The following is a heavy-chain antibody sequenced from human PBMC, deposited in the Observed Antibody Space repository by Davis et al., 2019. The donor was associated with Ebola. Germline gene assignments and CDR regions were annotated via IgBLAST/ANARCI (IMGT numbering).Heavy chain of an antibody. CDR1: GGSFSGYY. CDR3: ARADPPSPDGGYYYYGMDV. CDR2: INHSGST. Sequence: PGGSLRLSCAVYGGSFSGYYWSWIRQPPGKGLEWIGEINHSGSTNYNPSLKSRVTISVDTSKNQFSLKLSSVTAADTAVYYCARADPPSPDGGYYYYGMDVWGQGTTVTVSS. V-gene: IGHV4-34*01. D-gene: IGHD3-16*01. J-gene: IGHJ6*02.